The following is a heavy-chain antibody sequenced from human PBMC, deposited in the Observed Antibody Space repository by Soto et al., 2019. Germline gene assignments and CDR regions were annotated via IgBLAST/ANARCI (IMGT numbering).Heavy chain of an antibody. Sequence: QVQLVQSGAEVKKPGSSVKVSCKASGGTFSSYAISWVRQAPGQGLEWMGGIIPIFGTANYAQKFQGRVTITADKYTSPAYMGLSSLRSEDTAVYYCARGSLLWFGGGARSGMDVWGQGTTVTVSS. D-gene: IGHD3-10*01. J-gene: IGHJ6*02. CDR3: ARGSLLWFGGGARSGMDV. CDR1: GGTFSSYA. V-gene: IGHV1-69*06. CDR2: IIPIFGTA.